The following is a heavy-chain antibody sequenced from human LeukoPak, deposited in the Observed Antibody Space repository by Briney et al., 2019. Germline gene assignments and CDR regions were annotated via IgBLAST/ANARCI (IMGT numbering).Heavy chain of an antibody. J-gene: IGHJ4*02. CDR3: ARRSGEGFFDY. CDR1: GVTVSSNY. D-gene: IGHD1-26*01. CDR2: IHSGGDT. V-gene: IGHV3-66*01. Sequence: GGSLRLSCAASGVTVSSNYMTWVRQAPGKGLEWLSVIHSGGDTYYADSVKGRFSISRDNSKNTLYLQMNSLRAEDTALYYCARRSGEGFFDYWGQGTLVTVSS.